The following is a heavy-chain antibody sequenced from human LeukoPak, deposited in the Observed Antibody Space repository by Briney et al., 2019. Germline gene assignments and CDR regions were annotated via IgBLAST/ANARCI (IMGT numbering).Heavy chain of an antibody. CDR1: GGPFSGYY. CDR2: INHSGST. V-gene: IGHV4-34*01. J-gene: IGHJ3*02. D-gene: IGHD3-16*02. CDR3: ARAPYDYVWGSYPKDAFDI. Sequence: PSETLSLTCAVYGGPFSGYYWSWIRQPPGKGLEWIGEINHSGSTNYNPSLKSRVTISVDTSKNQFSLKLSSVTAADTAVYYCARAPYDYVWGSYPKDAFDIWGQGTMVTVSS.